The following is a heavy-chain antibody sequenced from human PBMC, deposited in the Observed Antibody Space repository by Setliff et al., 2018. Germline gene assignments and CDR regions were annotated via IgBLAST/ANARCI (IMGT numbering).Heavy chain of an antibody. J-gene: IGHJ4*02. V-gene: IGHV4-34*01. CDR3: AGPNHFDY. Sequence: PSETLSLTCAVYGGSSSSYYWSWIRQPSGKGLEWIGEINYRGSTNYNPSLKSRLTISVDTSKNQFSLKLSSVTAADTAMYYCAGPNHFDYWGQGTQVTVSS. CDR1: GGSSSSYY. CDR2: INYRGST.